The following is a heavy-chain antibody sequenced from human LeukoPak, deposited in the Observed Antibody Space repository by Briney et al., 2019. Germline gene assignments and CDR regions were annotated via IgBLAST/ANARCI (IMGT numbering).Heavy chain of an antibody. CDR1: GGSISSSSYY. Sequence: NPSETLSLTCTVSGGSISSSSYYWGWIRQPPGKGQEWIGSIYYSGSTYYNPSLKSRVTISVDTSKNQFSLKLSSVTAADTAVYYCARLSSSSRLFDYWGQGTLVTVSS. CDR2: IYYSGST. CDR3: ARLSSSSRLFDY. V-gene: IGHV4-39*01. D-gene: IGHD6-6*01. J-gene: IGHJ4*02.